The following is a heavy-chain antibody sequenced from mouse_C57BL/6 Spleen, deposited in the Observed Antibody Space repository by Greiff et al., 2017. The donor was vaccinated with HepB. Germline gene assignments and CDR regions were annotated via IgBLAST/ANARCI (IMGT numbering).Heavy chain of an antibody. V-gene: IGHV14-4*01. CDR1: GFNFKDDY. D-gene: IGHD3-2*02. Sequence: EVQLQQSGAELVRPGASVKLSCTASGFNFKDDYMHWVKQGPEQGLEWIGWIDPKNGDTEYASKFQGKATITADTSSNTAYLQLSSLTSEDTAVYYCTLDSSGYMYYAMDYWGQGTSVTVSS. J-gene: IGHJ4*01. CDR3: TLDSSGYMYYAMDY. CDR2: IDPKNGDT.